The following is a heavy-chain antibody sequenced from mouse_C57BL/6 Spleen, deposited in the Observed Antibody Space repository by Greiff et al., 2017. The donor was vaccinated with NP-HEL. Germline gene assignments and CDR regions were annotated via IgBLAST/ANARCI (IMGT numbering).Heavy chain of an antibody. CDR3: ARPQLGRGYFDY. CDR2: ISSGGSYT. V-gene: IGHV5-6*01. J-gene: IGHJ2*01. D-gene: IGHD4-1*02. CDR1: GFTFSSYG. Sequence: EVKVVESGGDLVKPGGSLKLSCAASGFTFSSYGMSWVRQTPDTRLEWVATISSGGSYTYYPDSVKGRFTISRDNAKNTLYLQMSILKSEDTAMYYCARPQLGRGYFDYWGQGTTLTVSS.